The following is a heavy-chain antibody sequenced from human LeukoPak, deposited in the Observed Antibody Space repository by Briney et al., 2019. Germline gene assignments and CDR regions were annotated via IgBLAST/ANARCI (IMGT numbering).Heavy chain of an antibody. V-gene: IGHV1-46*01. J-gene: IGHJ5*02. CDR1: GYTFTSYY. CDR3: ARGGPPARSWFDP. D-gene: IGHD3/OR15-3a*01. CDR2: INPSSGRT. Sequence: ASVKFSCKASGYTFTSYYMNWVRQAPGQGLEWMGIINPSSGRTTYAQKFQGRVTMTRDTSTSTVYMELTSLRSEDTAVFYCARGGPPARSWFDPWGQGTLVTVST.